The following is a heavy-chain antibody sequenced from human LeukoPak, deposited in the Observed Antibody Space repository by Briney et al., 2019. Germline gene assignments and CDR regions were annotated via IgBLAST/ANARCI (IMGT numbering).Heavy chain of an antibody. D-gene: IGHD3-9*01. Sequence: GRSLRLSCAASGFTFSSYGMHWVRQAPGKGLEWVAVIWYVGSNKYYADSVKGRFTISRDNSKNTLYLQMNSLRAEDTAVYYCARRYYDILTGYHDDAFDIWGQGTMVTVSS. CDR1: GFTFSSYG. CDR3: ARRYYDILTGYHDDAFDI. V-gene: IGHV3-33*01. CDR2: IWYVGSNK. J-gene: IGHJ3*02.